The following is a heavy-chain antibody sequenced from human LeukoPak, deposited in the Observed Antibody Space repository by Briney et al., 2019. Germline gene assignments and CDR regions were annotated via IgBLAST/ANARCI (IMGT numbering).Heavy chain of an antibody. J-gene: IGHJ4*02. Sequence: SETLSLTCTVSGGSVSSGSYYWSWIRQPPGKGLEWIGYINYSGSTNYNPSLKSRVTISVDTSKNQFSLKLSSVTAADTAVYYCARVVRAALDFDYWGQGTLVTVSS. CDR3: ARVVRAALDFDY. CDR2: INYSGST. V-gene: IGHV4-61*01. D-gene: IGHD6-25*01. CDR1: GGSVSSGSYY.